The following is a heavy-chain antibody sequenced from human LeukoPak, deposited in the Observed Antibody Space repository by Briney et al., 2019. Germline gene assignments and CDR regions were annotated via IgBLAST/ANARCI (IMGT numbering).Heavy chain of an antibody. Sequence: PGRSLRLSCAASGFTFSSYAMSWVRQAPGKGLEWVSAISGSGGSTYYADSVKGRFTISRDNSKNTLYLQMNSLRAEDTAVYYCAKLGSSGWYYFDYWGQGTLVTVSS. D-gene: IGHD6-19*01. CDR3: AKLGSSGWYYFDY. V-gene: IGHV3-23*01. CDR2: ISGSGGST. CDR1: GFTFSSYA. J-gene: IGHJ4*02.